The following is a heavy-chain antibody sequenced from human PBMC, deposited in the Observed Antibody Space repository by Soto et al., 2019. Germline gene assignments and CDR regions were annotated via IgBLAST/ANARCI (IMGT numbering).Heavy chain of an antibody. CDR3: ARDYCRARTKGYYFNH. V-gene: IGHV3-30-3*01. CDR2: ISDDGINN. CDR1: GFTFSDYA. J-gene: IGHJ4*02. Sequence: GSLRLSCAASGFTFSDYAIPWVRQAPGKGLEWVALISDDGINNFYSVSVECRFTISRDNSKNTLYLQMESRRPEDTAINYCARDYCRARTKGYYFNHGGQGTLGTVAS. D-gene: IGHD2-15*01.